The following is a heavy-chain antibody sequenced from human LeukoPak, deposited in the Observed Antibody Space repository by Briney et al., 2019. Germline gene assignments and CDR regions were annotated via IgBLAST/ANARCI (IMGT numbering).Heavy chain of an antibody. CDR3: AKDRGDGYVDAFDI. D-gene: IGHD5-24*01. J-gene: IGHJ3*02. Sequence: GGSLRLSCAASGFTFSSYAMHWVRQAPGKGLEWVAVISYDGSNKYYADSVKGRFTISRDNSKNTLYLQMNSLRAEDTAVYYCAKDRGDGYVDAFDIWGQGTMVTVSS. V-gene: IGHV3-30*04. CDR2: ISYDGSNK. CDR1: GFTFSSYA.